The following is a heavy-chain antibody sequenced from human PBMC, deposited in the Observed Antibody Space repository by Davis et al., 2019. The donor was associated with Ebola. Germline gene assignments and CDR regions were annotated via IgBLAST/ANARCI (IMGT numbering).Heavy chain of an antibody. Sequence: ASVKVSCKASGNTFNTYAMHWVRQAPGPRFEWLGWFNTGSGNTKYSQKFQRRVTITWDTPATTAPMELSSLSSEDTAVYYIATSYGFASYFDYWGQGTLVTVSA. V-gene: IGHV1-3*04. CDR2: FNTGSGNT. D-gene: IGHD5-18*01. J-gene: IGHJ4*02. CDR3: ATSYGFASYFDY. CDR1: GNTFNTYA.